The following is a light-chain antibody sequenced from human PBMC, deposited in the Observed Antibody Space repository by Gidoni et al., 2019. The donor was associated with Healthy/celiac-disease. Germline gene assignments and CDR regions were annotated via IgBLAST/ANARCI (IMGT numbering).Light chain of an antibody. V-gene: IGLV6-57*03. CDR2: EDN. CDR3: QSYDSSNVV. J-gene: IGLJ2*01. Sequence: NFMLTQPHSVSESPGQTVTISCTRSSGNIVSNYVQWYQQRPGSAPTTVIYEDNQRPSGVPDRFSGSIDSSSNSASLTISGLKTEDEADYYCQSYDSSNVVFGGGTKLTVL. CDR1: SGNIVSNY.